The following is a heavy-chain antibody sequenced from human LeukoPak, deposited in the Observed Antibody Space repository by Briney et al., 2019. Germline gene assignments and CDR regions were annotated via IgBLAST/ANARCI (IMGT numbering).Heavy chain of an antibody. Sequence: GGSLRLSCAASGFTFSSTWMHWFRQGAGKGLVWVSRITSDGRTTIYADSVKGRFSISRDNAKNTLYLQMNSLRAEDTAVYYCARDRYYVPDYWGQGTLVTVSS. V-gene: IGHV3-74*01. CDR2: ITSDGRTT. J-gene: IGHJ4*02. CDR3: ARDRYYVPDY. D-gene: IGHD3-10*02. CDR1: GFTFSSTW.